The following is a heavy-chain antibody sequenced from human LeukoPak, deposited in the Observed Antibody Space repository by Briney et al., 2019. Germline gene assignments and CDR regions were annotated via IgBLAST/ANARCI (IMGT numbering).Heavy chain of an antibody. CDR1: GGSISSGSFY. CDR2: IYTSGST. D-gene: IGHD3-22*01. V-gene: IGHV4-61*02. J-gene: IGHJ5*02. Sequence: SETLSLTCSVSGGSISSGSFYWSWIRQPAGKGLEWIGRIYTSGSTNYNPSLKSRVTMSGDTSKNQFSLKLSSVTAADTAVYYCAREPAGGYYDTSGYTWSWFDPWGQGTLVTVSS. CDR3: AREPAGGYYDTSGYTWSWFDP.